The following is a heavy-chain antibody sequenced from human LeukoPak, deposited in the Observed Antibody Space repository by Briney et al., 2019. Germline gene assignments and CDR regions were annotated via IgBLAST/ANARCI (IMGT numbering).Heavy chain of an antibody. CDR3: ARQSLWSRVFDP. Sequence: GESLRIPCKGSGYSFTSYWIGWVRQMPGKGLEWMGIIYPGDSDTRYSPSFQGQVTISADKSISTAYLQWSSLKASDTAIYYCARQSLWSRVFDPWGQGTLVTVSS. CDR1: GYSFTSYW. V-gene: IGHV5-51*01. CDR2: IYPGDSDT. J-gene: IGHJ5*02. D-gene: IGHD3-10*01.